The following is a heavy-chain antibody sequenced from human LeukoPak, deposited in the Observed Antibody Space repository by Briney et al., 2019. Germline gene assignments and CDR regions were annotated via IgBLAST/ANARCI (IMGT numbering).Heavy chain of an antibody. CDR3: ARVVATYPFYYYGMDV. Sequence: SETLSLTCTVSGGSISSGGYYWSWIRQHPGKGLEWIGYIYYSGSTYYNPSLKSRVTISVDTSKNQFSLKLSSVTAADTAVYYCARVVATYPFYYYGMDVWGQGTTVTVSS. J-gene: IGHJ6*02. D-gene: IGHD2-2*02. CDR2: IYYSGST. V-gene: IGHV4-31*03. CDR1: GGSISSGGYY.